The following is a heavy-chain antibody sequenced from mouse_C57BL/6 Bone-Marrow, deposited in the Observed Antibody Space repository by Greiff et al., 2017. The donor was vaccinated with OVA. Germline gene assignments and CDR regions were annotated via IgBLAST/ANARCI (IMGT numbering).Heavy chain of an antibody. Sequence: VQLQQPGAELVMPGASVKLSCKASGYTFTSYWMHWVKQRPGQGLEWIGEIDPSDSYTNYNQKFKGKSTLTVDKSSSTAYMQLSSLTSEDSAVYYCAREDLFDWYGEVWGTGTTVTVSS. CDR1: GYTFTSYW. CDR3: AREDLFDWYGEV. CDR2: IDPSDSYT. J-gene: IGHJ1*03. V-gene: IGHV1-69*01.